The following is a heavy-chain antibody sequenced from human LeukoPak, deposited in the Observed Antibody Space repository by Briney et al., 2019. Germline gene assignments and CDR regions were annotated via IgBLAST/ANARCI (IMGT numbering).Heavy chain of an antibody. Sequence: SETLSLTCTVSGVSISSSSYYWGWIRQPPGKGLEWIGSIYYSKSTYYNPYLKSRVTMSVDPSKNHFSLTLSSVTAADTAVYYGARIEVLRFLEWRMDVWGKGTTVTVSS. CDR3: ARIEVLRFLEWRMDV. CDR2: IYYSKST. CDR1: GVSISSSSYY. J-gene: IGHJ6*04. D-gene: IGHD3-3*01. V-gene: IGHV4-39*07.